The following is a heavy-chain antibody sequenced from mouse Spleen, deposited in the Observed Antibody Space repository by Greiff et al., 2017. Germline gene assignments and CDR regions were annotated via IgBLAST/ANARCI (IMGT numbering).Heavy chain of an antibody. CDR3: ARRSIYYGYGYFDV. J-gene: IGHJ1*03. Sequence: EVQVVESGGGLVQPGGSLKLSCAASGFTFSDYYMYWVRQTPEKRLEWVAYISNGGGSTYYPDTVKGRFTISRDNAKNTLYLQMSRLKSEDTAMYYCARRSIYYGYGYFDVWGTGTTVTVSS. V-gene: IGHV5-12*01. CDR2: ISNGGGST. CDR1: GFTFSDYY. D-gene: IGHD2-1*01.